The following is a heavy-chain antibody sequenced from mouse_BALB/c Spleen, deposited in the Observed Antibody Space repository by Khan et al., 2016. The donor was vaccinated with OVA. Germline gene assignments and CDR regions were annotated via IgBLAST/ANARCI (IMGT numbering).Heavy chain of an antibody. J-gene: IGHJ4*01. CDR1: GFSLTDYA. Sequence: VQLQESGPGLVAPSQSLSITCTVSGFSLTDYAVSWIRQPPGKGLEWLGVIWGGGSKYYNSALKSRLSISKDNSKSQVFLKMNSLQTDDTAMYYCAKDPPYDGMDYGGQGTGVTVSA. CDR3: AKDPPYDGMDY. V-gene: IGHV2-6-5*01. CDR2: IWGGGSK.